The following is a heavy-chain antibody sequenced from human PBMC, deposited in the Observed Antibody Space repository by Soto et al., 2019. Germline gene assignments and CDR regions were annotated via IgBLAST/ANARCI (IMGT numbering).Heavy chain of an antibody. CDR3: ARDRGSGSYYPGPNWFDP. D-gene: IGHD3-10*01. J-gene: IGHJ5*02. CDR1: GFTFSSYD. Sequence: AGGSLRLSCAAPGFTFSSYDMHWGRQATGKSLEWVSAIGTAGDTYYPGSVKGRFTISRENAKNSLYLQMNSLRAEDTAVYYCARDRGSGSYYPGPNWFDPWGQGTLVTVSS. V-gene: IGHV3-13*01. CDR2: IGTAGDT.